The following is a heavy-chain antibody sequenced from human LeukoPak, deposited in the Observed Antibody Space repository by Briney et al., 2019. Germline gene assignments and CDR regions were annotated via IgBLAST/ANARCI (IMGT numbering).Heavy chain of an antibody. CDR1: GGSFSGYY. Sequence: SETLSLTCAVYGGSFSGYYWSWLRQPPGKGLEWIGEINHSGSTNYNPSLKSRVTISVDTSKNQFSLKLSSVTAADTAVYYCARSGFGELFLFDYWGQGTLVTVSS. D-gene: IGHD3-10*01. CDR3: ARSGFGELFLFDY. J-gene: IGHJ4*02. V-gene: IGHV4-34*01. CDR2: INHSGST.